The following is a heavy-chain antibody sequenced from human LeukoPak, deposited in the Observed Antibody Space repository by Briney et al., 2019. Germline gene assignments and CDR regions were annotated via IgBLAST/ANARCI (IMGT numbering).Heavy chain of an antibody. CDR1: GFTVSGNY. CDR2: ISSSSSYI. J-gene: IGHJ3*02. V-gene: IGHV3-21*01. CDR3: ARALPSPLYSGSYADAFDI. D-gene: IGHD1-26*01. Sequence: GGSLRLSCAASGFTVSGNYMSWVRQAPGKGLEWVSSISSSSSYIYYADSVKGRFTISRDNAKNSLYLQMNSLRAEDTAVYYCARALPSPLYSGSYADAFDIWGQGTMVTVSS.